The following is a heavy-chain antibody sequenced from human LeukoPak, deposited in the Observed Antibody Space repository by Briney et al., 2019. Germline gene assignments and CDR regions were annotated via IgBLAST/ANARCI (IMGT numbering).Heavy chain of an antibody. V-gene: IGHV4-61*02. CDR1: GGSISSGSYY. Sequence: SETLSLTCTVSGGSISSGSYYWSWIRQPAGKGLEWIGRIYTSGSTNYNPSLKSRVTISVDTSKNQFSLKLSSVTAADTAVYYCASARSRPPLNWFDPWGQGTLVTVSS. J-gene: IGHJ5*02. CDR3: ASARSRPPLNWFDP. D-gene: IGHD3-10*01. CDR2: IYTSGST.